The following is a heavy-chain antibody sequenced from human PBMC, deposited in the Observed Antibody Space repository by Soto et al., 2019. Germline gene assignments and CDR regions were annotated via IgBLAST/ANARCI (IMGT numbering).Heavy chain of an antibody. CDR3: VRACNSAHCPYY. Sequence: GGSLRLSCAASGFTFSSYWMSWVRQAPGKGLEWVANIKQDGSEKYHVDSVKGRFTISRDNAKNSLFLQMSTLRAEDTAVYYCVRACNSAHCPYYWGQGALVTVSS. D-gene: IGHD2-2*01. V-gene: IGHV3-7*01. CDR2: IKQDGSEK. CDR1: GFTFSSYW. J-gene: IGHJ4*02.